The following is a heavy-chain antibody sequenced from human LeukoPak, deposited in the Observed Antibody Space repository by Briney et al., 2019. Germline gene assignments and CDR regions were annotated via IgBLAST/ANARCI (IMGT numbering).Heavy chain of an antibody. CDR1: GFTFSSYW. CDR2: IKQDGSEK. Sequence: GGSLRLSCAASGFTFSSYWMSWVRQAPGKGLEWVANIKQDGSEKYYVDSVKGRFTISRDNAKNSLYLQMNSLRAEDTAVYYCAREPYYYGSGSYPDYWGQGTLVTVSS. J-gene: IGHJ4*02. CDR3: AREPYYYGSGSYPDY. V-gene: IGHV3-7*01. D-gene: IGHD3-10*01.